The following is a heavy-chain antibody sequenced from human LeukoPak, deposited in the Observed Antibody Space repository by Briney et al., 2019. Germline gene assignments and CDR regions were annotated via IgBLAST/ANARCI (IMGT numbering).Heavy chain of an antibody. CDR2: IIPIFGTA. V-gene: IGHV1-69*01. CDR3: AREEVPAATIYYGMDV. D-gene: IGHD2-2*01. Sequence: SVKVSCKASGGTFSSYAISWVRQTPGQGLEWMGGIIPIFGTANYAQKFQGRVTITADESTSTAYMELSSLRSEDTAVYYCAREEVPAATIYYGMDVWGKGTTVTVSS. CDR1: GGTFSSYA. J-gene: IGHJ6*04.